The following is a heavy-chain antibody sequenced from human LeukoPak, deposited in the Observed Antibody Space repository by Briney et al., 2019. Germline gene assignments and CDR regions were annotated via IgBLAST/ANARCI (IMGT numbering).Heavy chain of an antibody. CDR2: IWYDGSNK. J-gene: IGHJ4*02. CDR3: AKDLVRGYSYGLDY. CDR1: GFTFSSYG. D-gene: IGHD5-18*01. Sequence: GGSLRLSCAASGFTFSSYGMHWVRQAPGKGLEWVAVIWYDGSNKYYADSVKGRFTISRDNSKNTLYLQMNSLRAEDTAVYYCAKDLVRGYSYGLDYWGQGTLVTVSS. V-gene: IGHV3-30*02.